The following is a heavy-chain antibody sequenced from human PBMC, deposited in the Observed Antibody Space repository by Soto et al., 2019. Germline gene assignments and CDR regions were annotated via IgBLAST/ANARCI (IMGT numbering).Heavy chain of an antibody. CDR2: INPNSGGT. V-gene: IGHV1-2*02. CDR3: AREPATAKPEGVDF. J-gene: IGHJ4*02. D-gene: IGHD1-1*01. CDR1: GYTFSDYY. Sequence: QVQLVQSGAEVRKPGASVKVSCKASGYTFSDYYIHWVRQAPGQGLEWRGWINPNSGGTKYAPKFQGGVTMTRDTSSTTAYMELSRLRSGDTAVYYCAREPATAKPEGVDFWGQGTLVTVSS.